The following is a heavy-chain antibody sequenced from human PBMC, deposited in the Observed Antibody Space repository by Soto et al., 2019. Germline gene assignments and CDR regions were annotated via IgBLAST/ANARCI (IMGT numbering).Heavy chain of an antibody. CDR3: ARDGVGGRYYYYGMDV. J-gene: IGHJ6*02. CDR2: ISSIGSTI. Sequence: GSLRLSGAASVFTFSDYYMSWIREGPGKGLEWVSYISSIGSTIYYADSVKGRFTISRDNAKNSLYLQMNSLRAEDTAVYYCARDGVGGRYYYYGMDVWGQGTTVTVSS. D-gene: IGHD1-26*01. CDR1: VFTFSDYY. V-gene: IGHV3-11*01.